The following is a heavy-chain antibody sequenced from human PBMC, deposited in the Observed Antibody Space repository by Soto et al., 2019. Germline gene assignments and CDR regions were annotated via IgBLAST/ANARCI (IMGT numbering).Heavy chain of an antibody. CDR2: IHSSGST. J-gene: IGHJ4*02. D-gene: IGHD4-17*01. Sequence: TLSFTCAVYGGSFSGYYWSWTRQHPGRGLEWIGYIHSSGSTYYNPSLKSRVIISADTSKSQFSLKLSSVTAADTAVYYCARVSTTATELYWGQGTLVTVSS. CDR1: GGSFSGYY. V-gene: IGHV4-31*11. CDR3: ARVSTTATELY.